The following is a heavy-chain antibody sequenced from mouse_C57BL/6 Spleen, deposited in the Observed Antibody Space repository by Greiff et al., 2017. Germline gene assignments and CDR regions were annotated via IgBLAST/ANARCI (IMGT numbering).Heavy chain of an antibody. Sequence: QVQLKQSGPELVKPGASVKISCKASGYAFSSSWMNWVKQRPGKGLEWIGRIYPGDGDTNYNGKFKGKATLTADKSSSTAYMQLSSLTSEDSAVYFCATTMVTSWFAYWGQGTLVTVSA. J-gene: IGHJ3*01. CDR1: GYAFSSSW. CDR2: IYPGDGDT. D-gene: IGHD2-2*01. V-gene: IGHV1-82*01. CDR3: ATTMVTSWFAY.